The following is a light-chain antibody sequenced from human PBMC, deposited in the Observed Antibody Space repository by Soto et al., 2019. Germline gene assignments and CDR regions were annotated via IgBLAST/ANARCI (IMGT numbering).Light chain of an antibody. CDR2: DTS. CDR1: TGAVTSGHY. J-gene: IGLJ2*01. V-gene: IGLV7-46*01. CDR3: LLSYSGARV. Sequence: QAVVTQEPSLTVSPGGTVPLTCGSITGAVTSGHYPYWFQKKPRQAPRTLIYDTSNKHSWTPARFSGSLLGGKAALTLSGAQPEDEAEYYCLLSYSGARVFVGGTKVTVL.